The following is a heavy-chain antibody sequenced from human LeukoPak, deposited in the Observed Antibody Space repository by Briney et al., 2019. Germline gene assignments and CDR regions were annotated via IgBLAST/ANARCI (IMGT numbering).Heavy chain of an antibody. D-gene: IGHD4-17*01. CDR1: GFTLIGYE. Sequence: GGSLRLSCAASGFTLIGYEMNWVRQAPGKGLEWVSYISSSGSTKKYVDSVKGRFTISRDDAKNSLFLQMNTLRAEDTAIYYCVRGTYGDYAPYFVNWGQGTLVTVSS. CDR3: VRGTYGDYAPYFVN. V-gene: IGHV3-48*03. J-gene: IGHJ4*02. CDR2: ISSSGSTK.